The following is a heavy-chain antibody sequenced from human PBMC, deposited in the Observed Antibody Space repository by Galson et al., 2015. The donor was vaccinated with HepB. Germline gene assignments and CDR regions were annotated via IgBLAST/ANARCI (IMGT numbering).Heavy chain of an antibody. J-gene: IGHJ6*02. CDR2: IIPILGIA. D-gene: IGHD6-13*01. CDR3: ARDSSTAAGMWYYYYGMDV. Sequence: SVKVSCKASGGTFSSYAISWVRQAPGQGLEWMGRIIPILGIANYAQKFQGRVTITADKSTSTAYMELSSLRSEDTAVYYCARDSSTAAGMWYYYYGMDVWGQGTTVTVSS. CDR1: GGTFSSYA. V-gene: IGHV1-69*04.